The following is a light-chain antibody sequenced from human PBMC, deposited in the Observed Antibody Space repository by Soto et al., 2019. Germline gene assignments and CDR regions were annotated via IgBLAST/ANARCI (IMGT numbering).Light chain of an antibody. V-gene: IGKV1-5*03. CDR2: KAN. Sequence: HINKSPCIPSPSVGYRPTISWRASQSITTWLAWYQQKPGKDNKIIISKANNLQSGVQYRFSGSGSGTEFTLTISSLQPEDFAIYYCKPSNDYQYPFG. CDR3: KPSNDYQYP. CDR1: QSITTW. J-gene: IGKJ2*01.